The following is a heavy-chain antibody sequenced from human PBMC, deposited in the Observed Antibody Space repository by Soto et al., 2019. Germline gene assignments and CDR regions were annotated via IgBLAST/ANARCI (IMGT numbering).Heavy chain of an antibody. J-gene: IGHJ6*02. CDR3: ARPSGYYYGMDV. Sequence: RASVKVSCKASGGTFSSYAISWVRQAPGQGLEWMGGIIPIFGTANYAQKFQGRVTITADESTSTAYMELSSLRSEDTAVYYCARPSGYYYGMDVWGQGTTVTVSS. V-gene: IGHV1-69*13. CDR1: GGTFSSYA. CDR2: IIPIFGTA.